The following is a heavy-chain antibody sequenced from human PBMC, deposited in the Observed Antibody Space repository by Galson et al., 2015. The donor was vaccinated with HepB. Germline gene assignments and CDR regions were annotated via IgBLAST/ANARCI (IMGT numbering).Heavy chain of an antibody. CDR2: INPNSGGT. CDR1: GYTFTGYY. Sequence: SVKVSCKASGYTFTGYYMHWVRQAPGQGLEWMGRINPNSGGTNYAQKFQGRVTMTRDTSISTAYMELSRLRSDDTAVYYCARETDSSSFNLLLDYWGQGTLVTVSS. J-gene: IGHJ4*02. D-gene: IGHD6-6*01. CDR3: ARETDSSSFNLLLDY. V-gene: IGHV1-2*06.